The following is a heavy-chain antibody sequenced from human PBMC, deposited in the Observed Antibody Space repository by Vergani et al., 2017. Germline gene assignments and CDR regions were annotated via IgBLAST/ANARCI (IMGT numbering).Heavy chain of an antibody. Sequence: QVQLVQSGAEVKKPGSSVKVSCKASGGTFSSYAISWVRQAPGQGLEWMGGIIPIFGTANYAQKFQGGVTITADESTSTAYMELSSLRSEDTAVYYWAGGEHYYDSSGYTLWGQGTLVTVSS. V-gene: IGHV1-69*01. CDR2: IIPIFGTA. D-gene: IGHD3-22*01. CDR3: AGGEHYYDSSGYTL. J-gene: IGHJ4*02. CDR1: GGTFSSYA.